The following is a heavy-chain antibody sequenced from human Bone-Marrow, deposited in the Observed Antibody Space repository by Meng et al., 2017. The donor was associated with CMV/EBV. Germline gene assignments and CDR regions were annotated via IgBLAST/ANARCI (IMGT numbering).Heavy chain of an antibody. J-gene: IGHJ6*02. Sequence: SVKVSCKASGYTFTYRYLHWVRQAPGQALEWMGWITPFNGNTNYAQKFQDRVTITADKSTSTAYMELSSLRSEDTAVYYCARGLKSRVDYGMDVWGQGTTVTVSS. CDR1: GYTFTYRY. V-gene: IGHV1-45*02. D-gene: IGHD3-10*01. CDR2: ITPFNGNT. CDR3: ARGLKSRVDYGMDV.